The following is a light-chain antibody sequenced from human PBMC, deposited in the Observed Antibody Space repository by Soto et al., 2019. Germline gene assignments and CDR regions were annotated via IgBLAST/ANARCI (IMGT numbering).Light chain of an antibody. J-gene: IGLJ2*01. Sequence: QSALTQPASVSGSPGQSITISCTGTSSDVGGYTYVSWYQQHPGKAPKLIIYEVSNRPSGASNRFSGSKSGNTASLTISGLQPEDEADYYCCSYAGSSLVFGGGTKVTVL. V-gene: IGLV2-14*01. CDR3: CSYAGSSLV. CDR2: EVS. CDR1: SSDVGGYTY.